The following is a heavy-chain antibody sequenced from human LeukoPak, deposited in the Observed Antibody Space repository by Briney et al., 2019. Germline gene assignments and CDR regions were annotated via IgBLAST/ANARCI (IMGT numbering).Heavy chain of an antibody. Sequence: GGSLRLSCAAPGFTFSSYSMNWVRQAPGKGLEWVSYISSSSTIYYADSVKGRFTISRDNAKNSLYLQMNSLRAEDTAVYYCARDGIYMDVWGKGATVTVSS. D-gene: IGHD1-26*01. CDR2: ISSSSTI. J-gene: IGHJ6*03. V-gene: IGHV3-48*01. CDR3: ARDGIYMDV. CDR1: GFTFSSYS.